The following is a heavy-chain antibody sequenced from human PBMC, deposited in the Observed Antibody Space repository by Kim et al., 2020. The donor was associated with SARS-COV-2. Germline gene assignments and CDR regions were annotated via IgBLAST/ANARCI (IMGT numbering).Heavy chain of an antibody. CDR2: FDPEDGET. CDR3: ATSWGQHYYYGMDV. J-gene: IGHJ6*02. D-gene: IGHD7-27*01. CDR1: GYTLTELS. V-gene: IGHV1-24*01. Sequence: ASVKVSCKVSGYTLTELSMHWVRQAPGKGLEWMGGFDPEDGETIYAQKFQGRVTMTEDTSTDTAYMELSSLRSEDTAVYYCATSWGQHYYYGMDVWGQGTTVTVSS.